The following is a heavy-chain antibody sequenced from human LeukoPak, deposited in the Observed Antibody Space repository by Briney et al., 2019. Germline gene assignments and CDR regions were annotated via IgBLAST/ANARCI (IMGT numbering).Heavy chain of an antibody. J-gene: IGHJ6*03. CDR3: ARGYDSSGYVYYFYYLDV. CDR1: GGSFSNYY. Sequence: SETLSLTCAVYGGSFSNYYWSWIRQPPGKGLEWIGDINHSGSTNYNPSLKSRVTTSVDTSRNQFSLKLSSVTAADTAVYFCARGYDSSGYVYYFYYLDVWGKGTTVTVSS. V-gene: IGHV4-34*01. D-gene: IGHD3-22*01. CDR2: INHSGST.